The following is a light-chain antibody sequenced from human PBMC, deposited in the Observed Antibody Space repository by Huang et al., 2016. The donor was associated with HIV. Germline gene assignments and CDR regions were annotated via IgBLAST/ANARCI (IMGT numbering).Light chain of an antibody. V-gene: IGKV3-15*01. CDR2: GAS. J-gene: IGKJ1*01. CDR3: QQYNNWPPWT. CDR1: QRVSSN. Sequence: EMVMTQSPATLSVSPGERVTLSCRASQRVSSNLAWYQQKPGQAPRLLIYGASTRATGSPPRFSGGGAGTVFTLTISSLQSEDVAVYYCQQYNNWPPWTFGQGTKVEIK.